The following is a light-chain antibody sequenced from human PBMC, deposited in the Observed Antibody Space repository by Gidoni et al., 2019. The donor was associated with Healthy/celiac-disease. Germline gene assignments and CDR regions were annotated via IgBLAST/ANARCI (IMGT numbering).Light chain of an antibody. Sequence: QSALTQPASVSGSPGQSSTISCTGSSSDVGGYNYVSWYQQHPGKAPKLIIYDVNNRPSGVSNRFSGSKSGNTASLTISGLQAEDEADYYCSSYTSSSNVVFGGGTKLTVL. CDR1: SSDVGGYNY. J-gene: IGLJ2*01. V-gene: IGLV2-14*03. CDR3: SSYTSSSNVV. CDR2: DVN.